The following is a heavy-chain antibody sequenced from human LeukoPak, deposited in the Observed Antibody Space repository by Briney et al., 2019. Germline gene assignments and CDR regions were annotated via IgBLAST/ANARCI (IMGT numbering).Heavy chain of an antibody. CDR2: ISAPGGNT. V-gene: IGHV3-23*01. D-gene: IGHD2-15*01. CDR1: GFTFSSYA. Sequence: DPGGSLRLSCAASGFTFSSYALSWVRQPPGKGLERVSTISAPGGNTYYADSVTGRFTISRDSSKSTLYLQMNSLRAEDTAVYYCAKGGGYSRNAFDIWGQGTMVTVSS. J-gene: IGHJ3*02. CDR3: AKGGGYSRNAFDI.